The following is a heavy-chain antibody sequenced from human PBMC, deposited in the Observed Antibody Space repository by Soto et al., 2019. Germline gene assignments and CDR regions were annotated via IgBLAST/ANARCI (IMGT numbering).Heavy chain of an antibody. CDR1: GGTFSSSA. CDR2: IIPIFGTA. CDR3: ASASSGPKPPSKYYYYYGMDV. Sequence: QVQLVQSGAEVKKPGSSVKVSCKASGGTFSSSAISWVRQAPGQGLEWMGGIIPIFGTANYAQKFQGRVTINADKSASTADRELSSPRSEDTAGYYCASASSGPKPPSKYYYYYGMDVWGQGTTVTVSS. J-gene: IGHJ6*02. D-gene: IGHD3-22*01. V-gene: IGHV1-69*06.